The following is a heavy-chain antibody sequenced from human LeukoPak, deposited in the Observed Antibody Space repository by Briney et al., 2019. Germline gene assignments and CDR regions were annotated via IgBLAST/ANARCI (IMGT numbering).Heavy chain of an antibody. Sequence: GGSLRLSCAASGFTFSSYWMSWVRQAPGKGLEWVANIKQDGSEKYYVDSVKGRFTITRDNAKNSLYLQMNSLRAEDTAVYYCARDRGIPRASYYYGMDVWGQGTTVTVSS. D-gene: IGHD3-10*01. V-gene: IGHV3-7*03. CDR1: GFTFSSYW. CDR3: ARDRGIPRASYYYGMDV. J-gene: IGHJ6*02. CDR2: IKQDGSEK.